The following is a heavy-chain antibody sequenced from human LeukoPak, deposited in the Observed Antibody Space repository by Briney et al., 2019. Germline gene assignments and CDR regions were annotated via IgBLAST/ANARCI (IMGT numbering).Heavy chain of an antibody. Sequence: SETLSLTCTVSGGSISSSSYYWGWIRQPPGKGLEWIGSIYYSGSTYYNPSLKSRVTISVDTSKNQFSLKLSSVTAADTAVYYCATSYGSGSSGLIDYWGQGTLVTVSS. CDR3: ATSYGSGSSGLIDY. V-gene: IGHV4-39*01. J-gene: IGHJ4*02. CDR2: IYYSGST. D-gene: IGHD3-10*01. CDR1: GGSISSSSYY.